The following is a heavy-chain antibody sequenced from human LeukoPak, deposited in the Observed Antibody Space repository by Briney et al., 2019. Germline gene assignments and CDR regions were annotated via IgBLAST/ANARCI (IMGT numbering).Heavy chain of an antibody. CDR3: ARLLGTSTTYDY. J-gene: IGHJ4*02. Sequence: GGSLTLSCEASGFTFSAHWMSWVHQAPGKGLEWVASIYPDGSQKYYLDSVRGRFTISRDNTKNSLYLQMFSLGAEDTAVYYCARLLGTSTTYDYWGQGTLVTVSS. D-gene: IGHD1-1*01. CDR2: IYPDGSQK. V-gene: IGHV3-7*01. CDR1: GFTFSAHW.